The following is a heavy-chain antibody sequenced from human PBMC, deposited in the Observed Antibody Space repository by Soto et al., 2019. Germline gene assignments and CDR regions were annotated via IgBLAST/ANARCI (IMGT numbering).Heavy chain of an antibody. D-gene: IGHD4-17*01. J-gene: IGHJ4*02. CDR2: ISYDGSNK. CDR3: AKDSAAYGDYLYFDS. CDR1: GFTFSNFG. Sequence: QVQLVESGGGVVQPGRSLRLSCAASGFTFSNFGVHWVRQAPGKGLEWVAVISYDGSNKYYADSVKGRFTISRDNSKNTLYLQMNSLRPEDTAVYYCAKDSAAYGDYLYFDSWGQGTLVAVSS. V-gene: IGHV3-30*18.